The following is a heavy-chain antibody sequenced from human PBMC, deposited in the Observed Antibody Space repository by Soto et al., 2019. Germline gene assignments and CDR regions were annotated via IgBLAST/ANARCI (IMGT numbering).Heavy chain of an antibody. CDR3: ARSYSYGSYWYFDL. CDR2: ISVYNGNT. V-gene: IGHV1-18*04. Sequence: QVQLVQSGAEVKEPGASVKVSCKASGYTFTTYGISWVRQAPGQGLEWMGWISVYNGNTNYAERLQGRVTMTTYTSTSTAYMELWRLRSDDTAMYYCARSYSYGSYWYFDLWGRGTLVTVSS. D-gene: IGHD5-18*01. CDR1: GYTFTTYG. J-gene: IGHJ2*01.